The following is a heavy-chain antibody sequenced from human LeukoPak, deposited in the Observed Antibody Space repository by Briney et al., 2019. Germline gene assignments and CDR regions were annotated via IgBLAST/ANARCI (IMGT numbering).Heavy chain of an antibody. CDR3: ATGSLLAVAGRGTFDY. CDR1: GYTLTELS. CDR2: FDPEDGET. V-gene: IGHV1-24*01. J-gene: IGHJ4*02. Sequence: ASVKASCKVSGYTLTELSMHWVRQAPGKGLEWMGGFDPEDGETIYAQKFQGRVTMTEDTSTDTAYMELSSLRSEDTAVYYCATGSLLAVAGRGTFDYWGQGTLVTVSS. D-gene: IGHD6-19*01.